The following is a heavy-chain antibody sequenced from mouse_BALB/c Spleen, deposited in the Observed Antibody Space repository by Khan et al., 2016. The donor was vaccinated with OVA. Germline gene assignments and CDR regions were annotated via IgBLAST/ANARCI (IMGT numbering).Heavy chain of an antibody. Sequence: QVQLQQSGAELARPGASVKMSCKASGYTFTTYTIHWVKQRPGQGLEWIGYIIPSNDYTNYNQKFKDRATLTADKSSSTAYMQLSSLTSEDSAVYDCEREGAYYRSDGWFAYWGQGTLVTVSA. D-gene: IGHD2-14*01. CDR3: EREGAYYRSDGWFAY. J-gene: IGHJ3*01. V-gene: IGHV1-4*01. CDR2: IIPSNDYT. CDR1: GYTFTTYT.